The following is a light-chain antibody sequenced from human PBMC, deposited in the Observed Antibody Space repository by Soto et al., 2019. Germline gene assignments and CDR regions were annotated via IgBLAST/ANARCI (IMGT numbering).Light chain of an antibody. J-gene: IGLJ3*02. V-gene: IGLV2-14*01. Sequence: QSALTQPASVSGSPGQSITISCTGTSSDVGAYNYVSWYQPHPGKAPKLMIYEVSNRPSGVSNRFSGSKSGNTASLTISGLQAEDEGDYYCSSYTSGSTWVFGGGTKVTVL. CDR1: SSDVGAYNY. CDR3: SSYTSGSTWV. CDR2: EVS.